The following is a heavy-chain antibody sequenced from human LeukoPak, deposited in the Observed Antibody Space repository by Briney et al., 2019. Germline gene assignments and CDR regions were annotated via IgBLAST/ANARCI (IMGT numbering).Heavy chain of an antibody. CDR1: AFTFSDYT. CDR2: ISSSSSYI. D-gene: IGHD2-15*01. J-gene: IGHJ4*02. V-gene: IGHV3-21*01. CDR3: ARGYCSGGSCYRYEDY. Sequence: GGSLRLSCAASAFTFSDYTMNWVRQAPGKGLEWVSSISSSSSYIYYADSVKGRFTISRDNAKNSLYLQMNSLRAEDTAVYCCARGYCSGGSCYRYEDYWGQGTLVTVSS.